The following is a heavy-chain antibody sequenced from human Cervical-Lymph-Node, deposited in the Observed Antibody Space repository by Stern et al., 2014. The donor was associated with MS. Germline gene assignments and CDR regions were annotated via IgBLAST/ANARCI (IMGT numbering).Heavy chain of an antibody. J-gene: IGHJ4*02. CDR2: VYYNGAT. CDR3: VRQSDWGFDY. Sequence: VQLVESGPGLVKPSETLSLTCSVSGGSISTFYWTWIRQPPGKGLEWIGFVYYNGATNYNPSPKRRVTISLESSKHQFSLKMTSVTAADTAVYFCVRQSDWGFDYWGQGTLVTVSS. V-gene: IGHV4-59*08. CDR1: GGSISTFY. D-gene: IGHD7-27*01.